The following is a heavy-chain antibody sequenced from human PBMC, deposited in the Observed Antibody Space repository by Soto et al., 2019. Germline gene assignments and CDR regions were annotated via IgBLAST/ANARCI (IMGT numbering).Heavy chain of an antibody. V-gene: IGHV4-31*03. CDR1: GAPTSRRGYS. D-gene: IGHD3-10*01. CDR3: ARTLLWFGELLVAFDI. CDR2: IYYSGST. Sequence: SETLSLTSTVSGAPTSRRGYSWSWVLQHPGKGLEWIGYIYYSGSTYYNPSLKSRVTISVDTSKNQFSLKLSSVTAADTAVYYCARTLLWFGELLVAFDIWGQGTMVT. J-gene: IGHJ3*02.